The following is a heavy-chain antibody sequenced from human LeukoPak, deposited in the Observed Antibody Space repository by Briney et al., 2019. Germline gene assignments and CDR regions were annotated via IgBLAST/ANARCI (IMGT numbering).Heavy chain of an antibody. D-gene: IGHD6-19*01. CDR2: IHPGDSDT. CDR1: GYSFTSYW. J-gene: IGHJ3*01. Sequence: RESLKISCKGSGYSFTSYWIGWVRQMPGKGLECMGIIHPGDSDTRYSPSFQGQVTISADKSINTAYLQWSSLKASDTAMYYCARQRGRYSSYDAFDVWGQGTMVTVSS. CDR3: ARQRGRYSSYDAFDV. V-gene: IGHV5-51*01.